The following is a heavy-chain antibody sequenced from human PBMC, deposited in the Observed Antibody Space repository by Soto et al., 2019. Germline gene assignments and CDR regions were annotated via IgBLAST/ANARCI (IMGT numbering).Heavy chain of an antibody. Sequence: QVQLQQWGAGLLKPSETLSLACAVYGGSFSGPNWSWIRQPPGKGLEWFGEINQSGSTSYNPSLKSRVTISIDMSKNQYSLKVSSVTAADTAVYYCARGWGFGFDPWGQGILVTVSS. CDR2: INQSGST. D-gene: IGHD3-10*01. V-gene: IGHV4-34*01. CDR3: ARGWGFGFDP. CDR1: GGSFSGPN. J-gene: IGHJ5*02.